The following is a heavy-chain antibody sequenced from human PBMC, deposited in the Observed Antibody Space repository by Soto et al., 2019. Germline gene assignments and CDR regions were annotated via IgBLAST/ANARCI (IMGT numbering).Heavy chain of an antibody. CDR1: GFTFSSYW. D-gene: IGHD6-13*01. V-gene: IGHV3-7*04. Sequence: EVQLVESGGGLVQPGGSLRLSCAASGFTFSSYWMSWVRQAPGKGLEWVANIKQDGSEKYYVDSVKGRFTISRDNAKNSLYLQMNSLRAEDTAVYYCARDSSSWYSYYYGMDVWGQGSTVTVSS. CDR2: IKQDGSEK. CDR3: ARDSSSWYSYYYGMDV. J-gene: IGHJ6*02.